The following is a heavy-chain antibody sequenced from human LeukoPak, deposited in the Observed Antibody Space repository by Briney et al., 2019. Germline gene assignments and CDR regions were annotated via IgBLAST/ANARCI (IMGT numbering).Heavy chain of an antibody. CDR1: GFTFSDYT. D-gene: IGHD5-24*01. V-gene: IGHV3-64*01. J-gene: IGHJ5*02. Sequence: PGGSLRLSCAASGFTFSDYTMHWVRQAPGKGLEYVSVISSNGGRTYYANSVKGRFTISRDNSKNTLYLQMGSLRAEDMAVYYCARGARDGYNLWGQGTLVTVSS. CDR2: ISSNGGRT. CDR3: ARGARDGYNL.